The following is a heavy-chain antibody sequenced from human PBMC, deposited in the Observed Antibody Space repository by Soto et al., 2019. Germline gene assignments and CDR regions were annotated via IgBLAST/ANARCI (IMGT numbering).Heavy chain of an antibody. D-gene: IGHD3-3*01. V-gene: IGHV3-53*01. CDR2: IYSGGST. J-gene: IGHJ6*02. CDR1: GLTVISNY. CDR3: ARDHGDFWGGYYPPGGCMDV. Sequence: GSRRPACAPSGLTVISNYTVLFRHSPLKWLEWVAVIYSGGSTYYADSVKGRFTISRDNSKTTLDHKMNSLRAEETAVYYCARDHGDFWGGYYPPGGCMDVWGQGTMVTVSS.